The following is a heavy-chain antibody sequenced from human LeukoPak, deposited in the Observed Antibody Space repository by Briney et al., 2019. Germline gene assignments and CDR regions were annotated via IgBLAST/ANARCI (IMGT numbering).Heavy chain of an antibody. CDR2: IYLSGST. V-gene: IGHV4-30-2*01. J-gene: IGHJ4*02. Sequence: SETLSLTCTVSGGSISSGGYYWSWIRQPPGKGLEWIGYIYLSGSTYYNPSLKSRVTISVDRSKNQFSLKLSSVTAADTAVYYCARDAQLSYFDYWGQGTLVTVSS. CDR1: GGSISSGGYY. CDR3: ARDAQLSYFDY. D-gene: IGHD1-1*01.